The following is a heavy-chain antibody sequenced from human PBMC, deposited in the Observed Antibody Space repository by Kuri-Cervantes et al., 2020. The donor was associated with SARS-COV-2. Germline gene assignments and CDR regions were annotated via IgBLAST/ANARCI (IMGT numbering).Heavy chain of an antibody. D-gene: IGHD3-3*01. CDR1: GFTFSSYS. CDR3: ARVEGISLDY. Sequence: GESLKISCAASGFTFSSYSMNWVRQAPGKRLEWVSYISSSSSTIYYADSVKGRFTISRDNAKNSLYLQMNSLRAEDTAVYYCARVEGISLDYWGQGTLVTVSS. V-gene: IGHV3-48*01. J-gene: IGHJ4*02. CDR2: ISSSSSTI.